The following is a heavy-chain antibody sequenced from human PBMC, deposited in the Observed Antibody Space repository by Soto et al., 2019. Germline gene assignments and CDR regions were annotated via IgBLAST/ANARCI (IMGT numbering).Heavy chain of an antibody. CDR3: ARVDYDFWSGYPYYFDY. J-gene: IGHJ4*02. CDR1: GGSISSSSYY. CDR2: IYYSGST. D-gene: IGHD3-3*01. Sequence: QLQLQESGPGLVKPSETLSLTCTVSGGSISSSSYYWGWIRQPPGKGLEWIGSIYYSGSTYYNPSLKSRVPISVDTSKKQFSLKLSSVTAADTAVYYCARVDYDFWSGYPYYFDYWGQGTLVTVSS. V-gene: IGHV4-39*01.